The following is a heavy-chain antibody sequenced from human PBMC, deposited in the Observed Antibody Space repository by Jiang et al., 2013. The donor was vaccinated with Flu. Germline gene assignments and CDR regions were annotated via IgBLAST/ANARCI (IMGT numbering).Heavy chain of an antibody. CDR1: W. CDR3: ARVRLGYLDY. J-gene: IGHJ4*02. CDR2: INSDGSST. V-gene: IGHV3-74*01. D-gene: IGHD7-27*01. Sequence: WMHWVRQAPGKGLVWVSRINSDGSSTSYADSVKGRFTISRDNAKNTLYLQMNSLRAEDTAVYYCARVRLGYLDYWGQGTLVTVSS.